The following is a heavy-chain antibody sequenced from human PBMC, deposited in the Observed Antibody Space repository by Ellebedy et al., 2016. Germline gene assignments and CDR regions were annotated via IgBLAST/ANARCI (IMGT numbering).Heavy chain of an antibody. D-gene: IGHD3-10*01. CDR2: IYYSGTT. V-gene: IGHV4-39*07. CDR1: GASISSNLYY. CDR3: ARGPFNYYGSGSSQFDP. Sequence: SETLSLTCSVSGASISSNLYYWGWIRQPPGKGLEWIGSIYYSGTTYYSPSLKSRVTISLDTSKNQFSLKLSSVTAADTAVYYCARGPFNYYGSGSSQFDPWGQGTLVTVSS. J-gene: IGHJ5*02.